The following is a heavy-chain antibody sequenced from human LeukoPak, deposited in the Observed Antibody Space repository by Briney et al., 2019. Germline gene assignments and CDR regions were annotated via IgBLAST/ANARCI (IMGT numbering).Heavy chain of an antibody. J-gene: IGHJ4*02. D-gene: IGHD2-2*01. CDR1: GYTFTSYD. CDR3: ATLALDCGSYSTCDLDY. CDR2: INTNTGNP. Sequence: ASVKVSCKASGYTFTSYDINWVRQATGQGLEWMGWINTNTGNPRYARGFTGRFVFSLDTSVSTAYLQINSLKTGDTAVYYCATLALDCGSYSTCDLDYWGQGTLVTVSS. V-gene: IGHV7-4-1*02.